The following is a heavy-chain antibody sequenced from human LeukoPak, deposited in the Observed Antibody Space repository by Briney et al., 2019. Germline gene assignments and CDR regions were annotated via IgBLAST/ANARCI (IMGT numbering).Heavy chain of an antibody. CDR2: INHSGST. Sequence: PSETLSLTCAVYGGSFSGYYWSWIRQPPGKGLEWIGEINHSGSTNYNPSLKSRVTISVDRSKNQFSLKLSSVTAADTAVYYCARSPYYYYGMDVWGQGTTVTVSS. J-gene: IGHJ6*02. CDR3: ARSPYYYYGMDV. V-gene: IGHV4-34*01. CDR1: GGSFSGYY.